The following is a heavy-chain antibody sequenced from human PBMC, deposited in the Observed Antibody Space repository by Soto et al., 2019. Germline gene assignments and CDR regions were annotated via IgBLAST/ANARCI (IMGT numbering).Heavy chain of an antibody. V-gene: IGHV1-3*05. J-gene: IGHJ4*02. CDR2: INAGNGNT. CDR1: GYTFTSYA. Sequence: QVQLVQSGAEEKKPGASVKVSCKASGYTFTSYAMHWVRQAPGQRLEWMGWINAGNGNTKYSQKFQGRVTITTDTSASPAYMELRSLRSEDTAVYYCARGSGVVVTDWGQGTLVTVSS. D-gene: IGHD2-2*01. CDR3: ARGSGVVVTD.